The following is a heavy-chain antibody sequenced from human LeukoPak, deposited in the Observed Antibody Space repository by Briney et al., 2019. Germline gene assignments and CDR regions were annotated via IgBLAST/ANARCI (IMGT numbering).Heavy chain of an antibody. V-gene: IGHV3-33*08. D-gene: IGHD3-22*01. J-gene: IGHJ4*02. Sequence: PGGSLRLSCAASEFTFSSYGMHWVRQAPGKGLEWVAVIWYDGNNKYYADSVKGRFTISRDNSKNTLYLQMNSLRAEDTAVYYCARAFTSTGYYYVEYWGQGTLVTVSS. CDR2: IWYDGNNK. CDR1: EFTFSSYG. CDR3: ARAFTSTGYYYVEY.